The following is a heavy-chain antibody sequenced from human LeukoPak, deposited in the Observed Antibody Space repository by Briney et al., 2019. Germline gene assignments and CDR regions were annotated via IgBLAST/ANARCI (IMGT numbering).Heavy chain of an antibody. CDR2: ISYDGSNK. V-gene: IGHV3-30-3*01. CDR1: GFTFSSYA. J-gene: IGHJ5*02. Sequence: GGSLRLSCAASGFTFSSYAMHWVRQAPGKGLEWVAVISYDGSNKYYADSVKGRFTISRDNSKNTLYLQMNSLRAEDTAVYYCARDVRSYYDSSGHYYVLGWFDPWGQGTLVTVSS. D-gene: IGHD3-22*01. CDR3: ARDVRSYYDSSGHYYVLGWFDP.